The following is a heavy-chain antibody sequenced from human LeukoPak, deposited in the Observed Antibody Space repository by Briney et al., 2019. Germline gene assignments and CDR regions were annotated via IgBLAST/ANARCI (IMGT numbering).Heavy chain of an antibody. D-gene: IGHD3-22*01. CDR1: GYTFTGYY. CDR3: ARGVYYDSSGYYSDY. CDR2: INPNSGGT. J-gene: IGHJ4*02. Sequence: ASVKVSCKASGYTFTGYYMHWVRQAPGQGLEWMGWINPNSGGTNYAQKFQGSVTMTRDTSISTAYMELSRLRSDDSAVYYCARGVYYDSSGYYSDYWGQGTLVTVSS. V-gene: IGHV1-2*02.